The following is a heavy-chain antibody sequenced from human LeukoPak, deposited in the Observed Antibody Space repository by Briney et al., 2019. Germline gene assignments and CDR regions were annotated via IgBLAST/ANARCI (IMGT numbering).Heavy chain of an antibody. J-gene: IGHJ6*03. V-gene: IGHV1-46*01. CDR2: INPSGGST. CDR3: ARDIAGDSPKYYYMDV. D-gene: IGHD4-17*01. Sequence: ASVKVSCKASGYTFTGYYMHWARQAPGQGLEWMGIINPSGGSTSYAQKFQGRVTMTRDMSTSTVYMELSSLRSEDTAVYYCARDIAGDSPKYYYMDVWGKGTTVTVSS. CDR1: GYTFTGYY.